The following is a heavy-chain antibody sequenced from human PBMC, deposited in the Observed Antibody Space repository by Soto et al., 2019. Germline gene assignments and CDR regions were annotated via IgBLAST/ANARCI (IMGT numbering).Heavy chain of an antibody. Sequence: ASVKVSCKASGGTFSSYAISWVRQAPGQGREWMGGIIPIFGTANYAQKFQGRVTITADESTSTAYMELSSLRSEDTAVYYCARGARDIVVVVAARGYYGMDVWGQGXTVTVSS. J-gene: IGHJ6*02. D-gene: IGHD2-15*01. CDR1: GGTFSSYA. CDR3: ARGARDIVVVVAARGYYGMDV. CDR2: IIPIFGTA. V-gene: IGHV1-69*13.